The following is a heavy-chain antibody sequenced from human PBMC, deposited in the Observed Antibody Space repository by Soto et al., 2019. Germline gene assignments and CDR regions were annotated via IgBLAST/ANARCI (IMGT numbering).Heavy chain of an antibody. CDR2: ISGSGGST. J-gene: IGHJ6*02. CDR1: GFTFSSYA. D-gene: IGHD6-6*01. V-gene: IGHV3-23*01. CDR3: AKDHPSSSSSGYYYYYGMDV. Sequence: GGSLRLSCAASGFTFSSYAMSWVRQAPGKGLEWVSAISGSGGSTYYADSVKGRFTISRDNSKNTLYLQMNSLRAEDTAVYYCAKDHPSSSSSGYYYYYGMDVWGHGTTVTVSS.